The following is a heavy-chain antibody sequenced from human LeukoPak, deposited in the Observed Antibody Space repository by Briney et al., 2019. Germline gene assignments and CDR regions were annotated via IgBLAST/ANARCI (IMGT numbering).Heavy chain of an antibody. D-gene: IGHD1-7*01. V-gene: IGHV3-23*01. CDR1: GFTFSNYA. J-gene: IGHJ4*02. CDR3: ARDYPNYHFDY. Sequence: PGGSLRLSCAASGFTFSNYAVSWVRQAPGKGLEWVSYISATGGTIYYADSVKGRFTISRDNSQNTLYLQMNSLRAEDTAVYYCARDYPNYHFDYWGQGALVTVSS. CDR2: ISATGGTI.